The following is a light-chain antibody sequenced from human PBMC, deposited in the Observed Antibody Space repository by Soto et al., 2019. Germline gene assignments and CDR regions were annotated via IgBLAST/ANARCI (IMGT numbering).Light chain of an antibody. J-gene: IGKJ1*01. CDR1: QSISSN. CDR3: QQYGNSPRT. Sequence: EIVMTQSPATLSVSPGERATLSCRASQSISSNLAWYQQKPGQAPSLLLYGASTRATGIPARFSGSGSGTDFTLTISSLKSEDFAVYYCQQYGNSPRTFGQGTKLEVK. V-gene: IGKV3-15*01. CDR2: GAS.